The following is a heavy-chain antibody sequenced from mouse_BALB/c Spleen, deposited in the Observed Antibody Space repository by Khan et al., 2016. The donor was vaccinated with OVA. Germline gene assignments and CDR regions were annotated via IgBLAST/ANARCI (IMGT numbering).Heavy chain of an antibody. Sequence: QVQLQQSGAELARPGASVKMSCKASGYTFTTYTIHWVKQRPGQGLEWIGYIIPSTDYTTYNQKFKDKATLTADKSSSTAYMQLSSLTSDDSAVYYGAKEGGYYRSDGWFAYWGQGTLVTVSA. D-gene: IGHD2-14*01. CDR2: IIPSTDYT. CDR3: AKEGGYYRSDGWFAY. V-gene: IGHV1-4*01. J-gene: IGHJ3*01. CDR1: GYTFTTYT.